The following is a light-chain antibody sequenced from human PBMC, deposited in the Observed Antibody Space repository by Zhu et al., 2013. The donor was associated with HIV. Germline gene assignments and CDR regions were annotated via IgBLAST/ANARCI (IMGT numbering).Light chain of an antibody. CDR3: QHRSNWPRT. Sequence: EIVLAQSPATLSLSPGERATLSCRASQSVGTSLAWYQQNPGQSPRVLIYDASNRATGIPVRFTGSGSGTDFTLTISSLEPEDSAVYYCQHRSNWPRTFGLGDQAGDQT. CDR1: QSVGTS. J-gene: IGKJ2*01. V-gene: IGKV3-11*01. CDR2: DAS.